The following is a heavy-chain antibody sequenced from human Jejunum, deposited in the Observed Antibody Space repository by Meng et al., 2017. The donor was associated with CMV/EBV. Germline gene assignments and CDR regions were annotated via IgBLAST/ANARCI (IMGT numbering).Heavy chain of an antibody. V-gene: IGHV4-39*07. CDR1: GGSISISTYY. J-gene: IGHJ4*02. CDR2: IYYSGST. Sequence: QLQLQESGPGLVKPSETLSLTCTVSGGSISISTYYWGWIRQPPGKGLEWIGSIYYSGSTYYNPSLKSRVTISVDMSKNQFSLKLTSVTAADTAVYYCARERQWLGRGTDYWGQGTLVTVAS. CDR3: ARERQWLGRGTDY. D-gene: IGHD6-19*01.